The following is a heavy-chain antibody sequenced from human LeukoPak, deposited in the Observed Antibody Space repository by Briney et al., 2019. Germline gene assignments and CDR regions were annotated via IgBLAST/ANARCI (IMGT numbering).Heavy chain of an antibody. D-gene: IGHD3-22*01. CDR2: INPSGGST. J-gene: IGHJ4*02. CDR3: ARVDDYYDLKYYFDY. V-gene: IGHV1-46*01. Sequence: ASVKVSCKASGYTFTSYYMHWVRQAPGQGLEWMGIINPSGGSTSYAQKFQGRVTITADKSTSTAYMELSSLRSEDTAVYYCARVDDYYDLKYYFDYWGQGTLATVSS. CDR1: GYTFTSYY.